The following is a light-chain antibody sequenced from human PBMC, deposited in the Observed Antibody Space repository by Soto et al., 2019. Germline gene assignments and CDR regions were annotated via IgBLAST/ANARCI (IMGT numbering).Light chain of an antibody. Sequence: QSALTQPASVSGSPGQSITISCTGTGSDVGRYDYVSWYQQHPGKAPKLMIYDVNNRPSGVSNRFSGSKSGNTASLTISALQSEVEADYYCTSFTITSTYIFASATKVTVL. J-gene: IGLJ1*01. CDR3: TSFTITSTYI. CDR1: GSDVGRYDY. CDR2: DVN. V-gene: IGLV2-14*03.